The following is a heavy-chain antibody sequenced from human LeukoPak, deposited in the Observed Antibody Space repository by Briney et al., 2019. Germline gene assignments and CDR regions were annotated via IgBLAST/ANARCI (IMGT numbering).Heavy chain of an antibody. CDR2: IYSGGST. J-gene: IGHJ4*02. Sequence: GGSLRLSCAASGFTVSSNYMSWVRQAPGKGLEWVSVIYSGGSTYYADSVKGRFTISRDNSKNTLYLQMNSLRAEDTAVYYCARDGDYGDYVWDYWGQGTLVTVFS. CDR1: GFTVSSNY. CDR3: ARDGDYGDYVWDY. D-gene: IGHD4-17*01. V-gene: IGHV3-53*01.